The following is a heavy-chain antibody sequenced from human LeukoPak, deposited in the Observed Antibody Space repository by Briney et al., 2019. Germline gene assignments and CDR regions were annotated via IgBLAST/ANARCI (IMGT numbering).Heavy chain of an antibody. CDR2: IWYDGSNE. D-gene: IGHD6-6*01. CDR1: GFTFSSYD. J-gene: IGHJ4*02. V-gene: IGHV3-33*01. CDR3: ARGRYTSSPYFDY. Sequence: TGGSLRLSCAVSGFTFSSYDLHWVRQAPGKGLEWVAVIWYDGSNEYYADSVKGRFTISRDNSKNTLYLQMNSLRADDTAVYYCARGRYTSSPYFDYWGQGALVTVSS.